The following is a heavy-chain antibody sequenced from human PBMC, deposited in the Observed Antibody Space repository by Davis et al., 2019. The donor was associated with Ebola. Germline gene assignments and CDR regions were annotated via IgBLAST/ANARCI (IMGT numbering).Heavy chain of an antibody. CDR1: GFTFSSYS. Sequence: PGGSLRLSCAASGFTFSSYSMNWVRQAPGKGLEWVSYISSSSSTIYYADSVKGRFTISRDNSKNTLYLQMNSLRAEDTAVYYCAKVQAYYDFWSGYYTHGDFDYWGQGTLVTVSS. J-gene: IGHJ4*02. V-gene: IGHV3-48*01. CDR2: ISSSSSTI. D-gene: IGHD3-3*01. CDR3: AKVQAYYDFWSGYYTHGDFDY.